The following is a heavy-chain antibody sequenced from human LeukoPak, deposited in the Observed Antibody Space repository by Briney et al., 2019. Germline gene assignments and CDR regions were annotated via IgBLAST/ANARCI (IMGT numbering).Heavy chain of an antibody. J-gene: IGHJ4*02. CDR1: GGSISSYY. CDR3: ARDPHFDY. Sequence: SETLSLTCTVSGGSISSYYWSWIRQPPGKRLEWIGYIYYSGSTNYNPSLKSRVTISIDTSKNQFSLKLSSVTAADTAVYYCARDPHFDYWGQGTLVTVSS. V-gene: IGHV4-59*01. CDR2: IYYSGST.